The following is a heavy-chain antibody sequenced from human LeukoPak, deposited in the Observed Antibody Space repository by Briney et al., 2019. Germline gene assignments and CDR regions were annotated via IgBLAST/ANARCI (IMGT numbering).Heavy chain of an antibody. D-gene: IGHD3-10*01. V-gene: IGHV3-23*01. Sequence: GGSLRLSCAASGFTLSSYAMSWVRQAPGKGLEWVSAISGSGGSTYYADSVKGRFTISRDNSKNTLYLQMNSLRAEDTAVYYCAKSAGEVWFGELLYARGNYYYGMDVWGQGTTVTVSS. J-gene: IGHJ6*02. CDR3: AKSAGEVWFGELLYARGNYYYGMDV. CDR1: GFTLSSYA. CDR2: ISGSGGST.